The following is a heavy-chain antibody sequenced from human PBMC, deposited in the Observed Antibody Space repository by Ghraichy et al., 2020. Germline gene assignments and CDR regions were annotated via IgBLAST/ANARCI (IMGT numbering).Heavy chain of an antibody. CDR2: IYYSGST. V-gene: IGHV4-59*01. D-gene: IGHD6-19*01. CDR1: GGSISSYY. CDR3: ARLGRPARRIAVAGTPTRGVDY. J-gene: IGHJ4*02. Sequence: SQTLSLTCTVSGGSISSYYWSWIRQPPGKGLEWIGYIYYSGSTNYNPSLKSRVTISVDTSKNQFSLKLSSVTAADTAVYYCARLGRPARRIAVAGTPTRGVDYWGQGTLVTVSS.